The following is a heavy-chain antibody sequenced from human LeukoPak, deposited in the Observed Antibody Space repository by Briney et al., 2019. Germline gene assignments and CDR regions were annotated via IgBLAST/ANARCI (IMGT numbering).Heavy chain of an antibody. CDR1: GYTFTGYY. Sequence: ASVKVSCKASGYTFTGYYMHWVRQAPGQGLEWMGWINPNSGGTNYAQKFQGRVTMTRDTSISTAYMELSRLRSDDTAVYYCARGRRREYQLLYNWFDPWAREPWSPSPQ. V-gene: IGHV1-2*02. D-gene: IGHD2-2*01. J-gene: IGHJ5*02. CDR3: ARGRRREYQLLYNWFDP. CDR2: INPNSGGT.